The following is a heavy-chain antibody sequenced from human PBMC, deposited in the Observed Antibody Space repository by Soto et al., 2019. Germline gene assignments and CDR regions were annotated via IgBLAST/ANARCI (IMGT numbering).Heavy chain of an antibody. D-gene: IGHD3-16*01. CDR3: ARAHADLGAL. J-gene: IGHJ4*02. Sequence: QVQLQQWGAGLLKPSETLSLTCAVSGGSFSGYYWSWIRQPPGKGLEWIGEINHSGSTNYNPSLKSRVTISVDTSKSQFSLKLSSVTAADTAVYYCARAHADLGALWGQGTLVTVSS. CDR1: GGSFSGYY. V-gene: IGHV4-34*01. CDR2: INHSGST.